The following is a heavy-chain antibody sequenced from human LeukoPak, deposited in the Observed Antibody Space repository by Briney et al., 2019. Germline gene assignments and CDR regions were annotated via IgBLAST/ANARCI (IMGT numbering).Heavy chain of an antibody. V-gene: IGHV1-3*01. D-gene: IGHD1-1*01. CDR2: IDAGNGKT. Sequence: GASVKVSCKASQYTFTDYAVHWVRQAPGQRLEWMGWIDAGNGKTKYSQSFQGRVTIIRDTSATTAYMELSSLTSEDTAVYYCARGRWNDVARGSYYFDYWGQGTLVSVSS. CDR3: ARGRWNDVARGSYYFDY. CDR1: QYTFTDYA. J-gene: IGHJ4*02.